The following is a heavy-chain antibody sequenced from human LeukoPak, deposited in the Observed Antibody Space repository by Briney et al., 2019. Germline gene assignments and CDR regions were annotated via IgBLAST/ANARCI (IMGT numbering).Heavy chain of an antibody. CDR2: ISSSSSYI. J-gene: IGHJ1*01. Sequence: PGGSLRLSCAASGFTFSSYSMNWVRQAPGKGLEWVSSISSSSSYIYYADSVKGRFTISRDNAKNSLYLQMNSLRAEDTAVYYCARDEASSSGWSPDGHPQHWGQGTLVTVSS. D-gene: IGHD6-19*01. CDR3: ARDEASSSGWSPDGHPQH. CDR1: GFTFSSYS. V-gene: IGHV3-21*01.